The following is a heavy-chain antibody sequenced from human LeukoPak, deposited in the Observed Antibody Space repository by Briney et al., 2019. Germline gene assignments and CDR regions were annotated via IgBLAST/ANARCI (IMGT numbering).Heavy chain of an antibody. CDR2: ISDSGVRT. CDR1: GFTFSTYA. Sequence: GGSLRLSCAASGFTFSTYAMSWVRQAPGKGLEWVSGISDSGVRTHYADSVKGRFTISRDNSKNTLYLQMNSLGAEDTAVYHCASGSYYEDYFDYWGQGILVTVSS. V-gene: IGHV3-23*01. J-gene: IGHJ4*02. D-gene: IGHD1-26*01. CDR3: ASGSYYEDYFDY.